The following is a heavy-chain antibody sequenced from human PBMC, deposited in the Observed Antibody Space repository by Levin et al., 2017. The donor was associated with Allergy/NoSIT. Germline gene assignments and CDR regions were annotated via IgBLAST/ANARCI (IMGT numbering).Heavy chain of an antibody. Sequence: GGSLRLSCAASGFTFSSYWMSWVRQAPGKGLEWVANIKQDGTEKYNVDSVRGRFTVSKDNAKNSVYLQMSSLRVEDTAMYYCARNWRSAFDIWGQGTVVTVSS. J-gene: IGHJ3*02. V-gene: IGHV3-7*04. CDR3: ARNWRSAFDI. CDR1: GFTFSSYW. CDR2: IKQDGTEK.